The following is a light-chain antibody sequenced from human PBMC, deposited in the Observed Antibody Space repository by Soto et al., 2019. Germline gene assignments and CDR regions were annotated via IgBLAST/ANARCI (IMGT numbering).Light chain of an antibody. CDR3: QQYYNLPHGT. V-gene: IGKV3-15*01. CDR1: QSVSSN. CDR2: GAS. Sequence: EIVLTQSPDTLSLSPGERATLSCRARQSVSSNLAWYQQKPGQAPRLLIYGASTRATGIPARFSGSGSGTEFTLTISSLQSEDFAVYYCQQYYNLPHGTFGQGTKVDIK. J-gene: IGKJ1*01.